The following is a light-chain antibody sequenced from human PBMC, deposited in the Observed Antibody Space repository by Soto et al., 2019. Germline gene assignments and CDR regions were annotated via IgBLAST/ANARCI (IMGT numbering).Light chain of an antibody. CDR3: SSYTSSSPDV. J-gene: IGLJ1*01. V-gene: IGLV2-14*01. CDR1: SSDVGGYNY. CDR2: EVS. Sequence: QSALTQPASVSGAPGQSIAISCTGTSSDVGGYNYVSWYQQHPGKAPKLLIYEVSNRPSGISNRFSGSKSGNTASLTISGLQAEDEDDYYCSSYTSSSPDVFGTGTKLTVL.